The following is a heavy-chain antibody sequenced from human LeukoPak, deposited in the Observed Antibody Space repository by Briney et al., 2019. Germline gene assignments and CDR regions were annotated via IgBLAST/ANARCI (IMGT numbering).Heavy chain of an antibody. CDR1: GGSISSDAYY. V-gene: IGHV4-39*07. CDR3: ARETSQKGAHYMDV. J-gene: IGHJ6*03. Sequence: SETLSLTCTVSGGSISSDAYYWGWIRQPPGKGLEWIGTIYYTGSTYYNPSLKSRVTISLDTSKNQFSLKLSSVTAADTAVYYCARETSQKGAHYMDVWGKGTTVTISS. D-gene: IGHD3-16*01. CDR2: IYYTGST.